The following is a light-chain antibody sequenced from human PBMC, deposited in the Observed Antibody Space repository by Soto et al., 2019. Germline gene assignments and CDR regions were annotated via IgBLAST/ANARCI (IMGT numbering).Light chain of an antibody. CDR3: QQYNDNWT. V-gene: IGKV1-5*03. Sequence: DIQMTQSPYTLSESVGDRVTITCRASQSISSWLAWYQQKPGKAPKLLIYKASTLQSGVPSRFSGSGSGTEFTLAISSLQPDDSATYYCQQYNDNWTFGQGTKVDIK. CDR1: QSISSW. CDR2: KAS. J-gene: IGKJ1*01.